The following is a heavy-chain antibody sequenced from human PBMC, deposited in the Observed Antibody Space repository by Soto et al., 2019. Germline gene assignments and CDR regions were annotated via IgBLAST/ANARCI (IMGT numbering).Heavy chain of an antibody. CDR3: AKGKGVGAPTDGANC. CDR2: VRSDGDTT. D-gene: IGHD1-26*01. CDR1: GFTFSRYG. J-gene: IGHJ4*02. Sequence: EVQVLASGGGLVQPGGSLRLSCAASGFTFSRYGMNWVRQAPGKGMEWVSGVRSDGDTTYNADSVKGRFTVSRDNFRNTVDLQMNNLRVEDTAVYYCAKGKGVGAPTDGANCWGQGTLVTVSP. V-gene: IGHV3-23*01.